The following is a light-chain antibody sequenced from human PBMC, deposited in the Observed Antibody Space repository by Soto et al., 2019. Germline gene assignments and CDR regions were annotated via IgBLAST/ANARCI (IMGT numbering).Light chain of an antibody. CDR3: QQSYSTPRT. Sequence: DIQMTQSPSSLSASVGDRVTITCRASQNISSYLNWYQQKPGIAPKLLIYAASSLQSGVPSRFSGSGSGTDFTLSISSLQPEDFATYYCQQSYSTPRTSGQGTKVDIK. V-gene: IGKV1-39*01. CDR1: QNISSY. J-gene: IGKJ1*01. CDR2: AAS.